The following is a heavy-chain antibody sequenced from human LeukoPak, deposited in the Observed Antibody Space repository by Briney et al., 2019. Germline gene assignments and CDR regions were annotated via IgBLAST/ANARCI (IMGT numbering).Heavy chain of an antibody. CDR3: ARMYSGSYASVSFDY. J-gene: IGHJ4*02. CDR1: GYTFTSYY. Sequence: GASVKVSCKASGYTFTSYYMHWVRQASGQGLEWMGIINPSGGSTSYAQKFQGRVTMTRDTSTSTVYMELSSLRSEDTAVYYCARMYSGSYASVSFDYWGQGTLVTVSS. CDR2: INPSGGST. V-gene: IGHV1-46*01. D-gene: IGHD1-26*01.